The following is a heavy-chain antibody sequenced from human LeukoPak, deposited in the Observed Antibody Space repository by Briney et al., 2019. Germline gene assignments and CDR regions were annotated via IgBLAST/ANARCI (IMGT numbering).Heavy chain of an antibody. CDR1: GFTFSDYY. D-gene: IGHD1-1*01. CDR3: AKGYGTTGTASSNWFDP. V-gene: IGHV3-21*04. Sequence: PGGSLRLSCAASGFTFSDYYMNWVRQTPGKGLEWVSSITSSSHYIYYADSVKGRFTISRDNSKNTLYLQMNSLRVEDTAVYYCAKGYGTTGTASSNWFDPWGQGTLVTVSS. CDR2: ITSSSHYI. J-gene: IGHJ5*02.